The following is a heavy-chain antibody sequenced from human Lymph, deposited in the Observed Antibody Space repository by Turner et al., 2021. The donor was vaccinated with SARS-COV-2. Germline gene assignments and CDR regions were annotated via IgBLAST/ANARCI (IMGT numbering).Heavy chain of an antibody. J-gene: IGHJ6*02. Sequence: QVQLVESGGGLVKPGGSLRLPCAASGFTFSDYFMSWIRQAPGKGLGWVSYISSSSTYTNYADSVKGRFTISRDNAKNSLYLQMNSRRAEDTAVYYCARPGGPYYYYGMDVWGQGTTVTVSS. CDR3: ARPGGPYYYYGMDV. CDR2: ISSSSTYT. CDR1: GFTFSDYF. D-gene: IGHD3-16*01. V-gene: IGHV3-11*06.